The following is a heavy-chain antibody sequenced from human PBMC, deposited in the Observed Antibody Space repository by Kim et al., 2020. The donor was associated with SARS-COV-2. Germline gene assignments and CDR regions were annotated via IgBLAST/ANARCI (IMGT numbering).Heavy chain of an antibody. CDR3: ASPLYCSSTSCYAFAFDI. CDR1: GYTFTSYG. V-gene: IGHV1-18*01. J-gene: IGHJ3*02. CDR2: ISAYNGNT. Sequence: ASVKVSCKASGYTFTSYGISWVRQAPGQGLEWMGWISAYNGNTNYAQKLQGRVTMTTDTSTSTAYMELRSLRSDDTAVYYCASPLYCSSTSCYAFAFDIWGQGTMVTVSS. D-gene: IGHD2-2*01.